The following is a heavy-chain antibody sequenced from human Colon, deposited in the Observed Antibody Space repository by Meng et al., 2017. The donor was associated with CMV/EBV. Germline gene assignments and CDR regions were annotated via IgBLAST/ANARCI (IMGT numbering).Heavy chain of an antibody. J-gene: IGHJ4*02. V-gene: IGHV3-48*01. CDR2: ISSSGSST. Sequence: GESLKISCAASGFTFSSYSMNWVRQAPGKGLEWVSYISSSGSSTYYADSVKGRFTISRDNAKNSLYLQMNSLRAEDTAVYYCAKGPADPIVYSSGWTEYFDHWGQGTLVTVSS. D-gene: IGHD6-19*01. CDR3: AKGPADPIVYSSGWTEYFDH. CDR1: GFTFSSYS.